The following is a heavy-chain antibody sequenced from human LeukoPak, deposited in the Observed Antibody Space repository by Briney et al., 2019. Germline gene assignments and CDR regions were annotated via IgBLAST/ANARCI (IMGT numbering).Heavy chain of an antibody. V-gene: IGHV1-18*01. CDR3: ARDEGQGDYGLIDWYFDL. CDR2: ISAYNGNT. CDR1: GYTFTSYG. J-gene: IGHJ2*01. Sequence: ASVKVSCKASGYTFTSYGISWVRQAPGQGLEWMGWISAYNGNTDYAQKLQGRVTMTTDTSTSTAYMELRSLRSDDTAVNYCARDEGQGDYGLIDWYFDLWGRGTLVTVSS. D-gene: IGHD4-17*01.